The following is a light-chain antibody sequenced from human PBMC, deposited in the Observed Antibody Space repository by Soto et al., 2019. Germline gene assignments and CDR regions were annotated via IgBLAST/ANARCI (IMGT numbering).Light chain of an antibody. J-gene: IGLJ1*01. CDR3: SSYTSRSTLYV. Sequence: QSALTQPASASGSPGQSITISCTGSSCDVGGYNYVSWYHQHPGKAPILMFYDVSNRPSGVSHRFSGSKSSNTASLTISVLQAEDEADYYCSSYTSRSTLYVFGAGTKLTVL. V-gene: IGLV2-14*01. CDR1: SCDVGGYNY. CDR2: DVS.